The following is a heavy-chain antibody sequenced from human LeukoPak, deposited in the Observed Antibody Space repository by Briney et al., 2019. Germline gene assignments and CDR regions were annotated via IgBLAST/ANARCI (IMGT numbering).Heavy chain of an antibody. D-gene: IGHD2-2*02. J-gene: IGHJ6*02. CDR2: ISWNGGST. CDR3: AKHLRATNTYTFFGLDV. V-gene: IGHV3-9*01. Sequence: GGSLRLSCAATGFSFKDYGMHWVRQPPGKGLEWVSGISWNGGSTDYADSVKGRFTISRDNAKNSLYLQLSSLRPEDTALYYCAKHLRATNTYTFFGLDVWGQGTTVTVAS. CDR1: GFSFKDYG.